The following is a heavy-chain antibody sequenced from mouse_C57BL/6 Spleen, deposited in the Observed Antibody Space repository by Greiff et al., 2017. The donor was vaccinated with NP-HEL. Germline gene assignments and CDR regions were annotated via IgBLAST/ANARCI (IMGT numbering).Heavy chain of an antibody. CDR2: ISYDGSN. J-gene: IGHJ4*01. Sequence: VQLQQSGPGLVKPSQSLSLTCSVTGYSITSGYYWNWIRQFPGNKLEWMGYISYDGSNNYNPSLKNRISITRDTSKNQFFLKLNSVTTEDTATYYCASWGNSYAMDYWGQGTSVTVSS. CDR1: GYSITSGYY. D-gene: IGHD2-1*01. V-gene: IGHV3-6*01. CDR3: ASWGNSYAMDY.